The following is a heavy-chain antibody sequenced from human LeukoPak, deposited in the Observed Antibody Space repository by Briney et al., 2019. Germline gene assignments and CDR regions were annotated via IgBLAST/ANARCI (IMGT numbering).Heavy chain of an antibody. CDR1: GLTFSTYS. D-gene: IGHD6-19*01. V-gene: IGHV3-23*01. J-gene: IGHJ4*02. CDR2: IYNSGAKI. CDR3: AKDVAPDSGWDLDY. Sequence: SGGSLRLSCAVSGLTFSTYSMTWVRQGPGKGLEGVSSIYNSGAKIFYADSVKGRFTISRDNSKNMLYLQMNSLRVEDTAVYYCAKDVAPDSGWDLDYWGQGTLVTVSS.